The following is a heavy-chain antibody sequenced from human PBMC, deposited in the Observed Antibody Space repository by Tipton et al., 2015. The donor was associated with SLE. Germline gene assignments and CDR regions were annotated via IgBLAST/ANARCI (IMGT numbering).Heavy chain of an antibody. V-gene: IGHV4-4*02. Sequence: TLSLTCNVFGGSISSSNWWSWVRQSPGKGLEWIGRISSSGSTNYNPSLKTRVTISIDTSTNQFSLKVTSVTAADTAVYYCATEATTLMAPYYFDYWGQGTLVTVSS. J-gene: IGHJ4*02. CDR3: ATEATTLMAPYYFDY. CDR1: GGSISSSNW. CDR2: ISSSGST. D-gene: IGHD2-8*01.